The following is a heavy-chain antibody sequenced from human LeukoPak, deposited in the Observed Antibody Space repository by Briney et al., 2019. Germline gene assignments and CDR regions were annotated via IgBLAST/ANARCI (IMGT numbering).Heavy chain of an antibody. D-gene: IGHD4-17*01. Sequence: PSETLSLTCTVSGGSISSYYWSWIRQPPGKGLEWIGYIYYSGSTNYNPSLKSRVTISVDTSKNQFSLKLSSVTAADTAVYYCARVGYGDHGANWFDPWGQGTLVTVSS. V-gene: IGHV4-59*01. CDR3: ARVGYGDHGANWFDP. CDR2: IYYSGST. J-gene: IGHJ5*02. CDR1: GGSISSYY.